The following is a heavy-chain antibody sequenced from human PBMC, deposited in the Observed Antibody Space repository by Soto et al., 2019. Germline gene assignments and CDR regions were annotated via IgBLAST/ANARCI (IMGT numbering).Heavy chain of an antibody. J-gene: IGHJ4*02. CDR2: IYYSGST. D-gene: IGHD1-20*01. Sequence: QVQLQESGPGLVKPSQTLSLTCTVSGGSISSGDYYWSWIRQPPGKGLEWIGYIYYSGSTYYNPSLRTRCTISLDTSKYQFSLKLSSVTAADTAVYYCAGGAPETVITRAFRFDYWGQGTLVTVSS. CDR1: GGSISSGDYY. V-gene: IGHV4-30-4*01. CDR3: AGGAPETVITRAFRFDY.